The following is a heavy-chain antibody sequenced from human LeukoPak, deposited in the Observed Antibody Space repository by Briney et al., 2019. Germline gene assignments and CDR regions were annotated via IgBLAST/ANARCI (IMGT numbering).Heavy chain of an antibody. CDR2: INHSGST. D-gene: IGHD6-19*01. V-gene: IGHV4-34*01. J-gene: IGHJ4*02. Sequence: NPSETLSLTCAVYGGSFSGYYWSWIRLPPGKGLEWIGEINHSGSTNYNPSLKSRVTISVDTSKNQLSLKLSSVTAADTAVYYCARGGGYSSGWYKYYFDYWGQGTLVTVSS. CDR1: GGSFSGYY. CDR3: ARGGGYSSGWYKYYFDY.